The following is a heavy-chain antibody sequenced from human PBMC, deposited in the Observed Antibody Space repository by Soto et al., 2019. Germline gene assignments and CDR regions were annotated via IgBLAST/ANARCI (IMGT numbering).Heavy chain of an antibody. J-gene: IGHJ4*02. CDR1: GFTFSSYG. D-gene: IGHD6-19*01. CDR3: AKNGHSSGWDYFDY. Sequence: GGSLRLSCAASGFTFSSYGMHWVRQAPGKGLEWVAVISYDGSNKYYADSVKGRFTISRDNSKNTLYLQMNSLRAEDTAVYYCAKNGHSSGWDYFDYWGQGTLVTVSS. CDR2: ISYDGSNK. V-gene: IGHV3-30*18.